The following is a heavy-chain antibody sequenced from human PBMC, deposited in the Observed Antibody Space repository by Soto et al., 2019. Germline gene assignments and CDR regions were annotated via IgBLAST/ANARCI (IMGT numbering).Heavy chain of an antibody. CDR2: IYYSGST. CDR1: GGSISSYY. J-gene: IGHJ3*02. D-gene: IGHD1-26*01. Sequence: KASETLSLTCTVSGGSISSYYWSWIRQPPGKGLEWIGYIYYSGSTNYNPSLKSRVTISVDTSKNQFPLKLSSVTAADTAVYYCARDRDGSYPAAFDIWGQGTMVTVSS. CDR3: ARDRDGSYPAAFDI. V-gene: IGHV4-59*01.